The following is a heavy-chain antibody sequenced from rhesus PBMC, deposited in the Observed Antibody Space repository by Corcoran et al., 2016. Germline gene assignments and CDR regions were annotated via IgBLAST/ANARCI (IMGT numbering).Heavy chain of an antibody. Sequence: QVQLQGSGPGVVKPSETLSLTCAVPGYSISSGYDWSWIRQPPGKGLGWIGYIYGSSGSTNSNPSLKNRVTISKDTSKNQFSLKLSSVTAADTAVYYCARAGAVIYGLDSWGQGVVVTVSS. CDR2: IYGSSGST. D-gene: IGHD1-44*02. CDR3: ARAGAVIYGLDS. CDR1: GYSISSGYD. J-gene: IGHJ6*01. V-gene: IGHV4-76*01.